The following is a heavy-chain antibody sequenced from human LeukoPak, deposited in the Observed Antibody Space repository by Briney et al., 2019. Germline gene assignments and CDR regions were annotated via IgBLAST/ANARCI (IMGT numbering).Heavy chain of an antibody. CDR3: ARDGSVLYGSFDY. V-gene: IGHV4-34*01. CDR1: GGSFSGYY. Sequence: PSETLSLTCAVYGGSFSGYYWSWIRQPPGKGLEWIGEINHSGSTNYNPSLKSRVTLSVDTSKNQFSLKLSSVTAADTAVYYCARDGSVLYGSFDYWGQGPLVTVSS. J-gene: IGHJ4*02. CDR2: INHSGST. D-gene: IGHD2-8*01.